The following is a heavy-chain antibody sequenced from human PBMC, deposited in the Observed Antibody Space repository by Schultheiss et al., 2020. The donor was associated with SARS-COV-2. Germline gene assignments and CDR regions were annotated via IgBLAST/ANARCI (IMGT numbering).Heavy chain of an antibody. CDR3: ATSESIAAAGMRAFDI. Sequence: SETLSLTCTVSGGSISSSSYYWGWIRQPPGKGLEWIGSIYYSGSTYYNPSLKSRVTISVDTSKNQFSLKLSSVTAADTAVYYCATSESIAAAGMRAFDIWGQGTMVTVSS. CDR1: GGSISSSSYY. CDR2: IYYSGST. J-gene: IGHJ3*02. V-gene: IGHV4-39*01. D-gene: IGHD6-13*01.